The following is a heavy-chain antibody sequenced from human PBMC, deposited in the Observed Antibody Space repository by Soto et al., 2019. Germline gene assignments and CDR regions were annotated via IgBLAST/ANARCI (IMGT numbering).Heavy chain of an antibody. CDR2: ISNDGNIK. CDR1: GFSFRDYA. J-gene: IGHJ5*01. V-gene: IGHV3-30-3*01. D-gene: IGHD2-21*02. CDR3: ARGPVIVVVTAGEWFDS. Sequence: GGSLRLSCAASGFSFRDYAMHWVRQAPGKGLEWVAVISNDGNIKYYADSVKGRFTISRDVSKSTLYLQMNSLRTEDTAVYYCARGPVIVVVTAGEWFDSWGQGTLVTVSS.